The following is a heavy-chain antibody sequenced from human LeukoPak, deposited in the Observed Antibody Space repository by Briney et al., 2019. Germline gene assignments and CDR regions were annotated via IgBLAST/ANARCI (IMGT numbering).Heavy chain of an antibody. J-gene: IGHJ6*02. CDR2: IYYSGST. CDR1: GGSISSYY. Sequence: SETLSLTCTVSGGSISSYYWSWIRQPPGKGLEWIGYIYYSGSTNYNPSLKSRVTISVDTSKNQFSLKLSSVTAADTAVYYCARVEGYYDSSGYYYVDGYYYYGMDVWGQGTTVTVSS. D-gene: IGHD3-22*01. CDR3: ARVEGYYDSSGYYYVDGYYYYGMDV. V-gene: IGHV4-59*01.